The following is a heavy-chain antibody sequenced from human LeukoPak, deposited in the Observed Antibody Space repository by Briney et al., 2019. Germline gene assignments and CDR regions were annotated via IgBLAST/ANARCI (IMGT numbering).Heavy chain of an antibody. CDR2: THYSGSP. CDR3: ARENMVRGPNYYYYYMDV. D-gene: IGHD3-10*01. CDR1: GGSIRSDY. V-gene: IGHV4-59*12. J-gene: IGHJ6*03. Sequence: SETLSLTCTVSGGSIRSDYWSWIRQPPGKGLEWVGYTHYSGSPNYNPSLTSRVTMSVDTSKNQFSLKLSSVTAADTAVYYCARENMVRGPNYYYYYMDVWGKGTTVTISS.